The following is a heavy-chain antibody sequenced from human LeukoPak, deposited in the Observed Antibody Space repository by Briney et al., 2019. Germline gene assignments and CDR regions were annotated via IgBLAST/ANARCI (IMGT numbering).Heavy chain of an antibody. J-gene: IGHJ4*02. D-gene: IGHD5-18*01. CDR3: ARTNVDTAMVGAWDY. CDR2: ISAYNGNT. V-gene: IGHV1-18*01. CDR1: GYTFTSFG. Sequence: GASVKVSCKASGYTFTSFGISCARQAPGQGLEWMGWISAYNGNTNYAQKLQGRVTMTRDTSASTAYMELSSLRSEDTAVYYCARTNVDTAMVGAWDYWGQGTLVTVSS.